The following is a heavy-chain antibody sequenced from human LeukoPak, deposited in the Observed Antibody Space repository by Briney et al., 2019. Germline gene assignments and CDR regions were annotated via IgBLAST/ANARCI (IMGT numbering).Heavy chain of an antibody. Sequence: GGSLRLSCAASGFTFSSYAMSWVRQAPGGGVEWVSAISGSGGSTYYADSVKGRFTISRDNSKNTLYLQMNSLRAEDTAVYYCARRSIAARNFDYWGQGTLVTVSS. CDR2: ISGSGGST. V-gene: IGHV3-23*01. D-gene: IGHD6-6*01. CDR1: GFTFSSYA. CDR3: ARRSIAARNFDY. J-gene: IGHJ4*02.